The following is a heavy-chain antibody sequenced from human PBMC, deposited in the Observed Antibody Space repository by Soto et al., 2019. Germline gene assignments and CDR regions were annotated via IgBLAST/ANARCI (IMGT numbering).Heavy chain of an antibody. J-gene: IGHJ6*03. Sequence: ASETLCLTCTVSGGSVITGGYYWSCIRQPPGKGLEWIGYIYYSGTTNYNPSLKSRVTISLDTSKNQFSLKLSSVTAADTAVYYCAVRSKRGAYYYYYYMDVWGKGTTVTVSS. D-gene: IGHD1-26*01. CDR1: GGSVITGGYY. CDR3: AVRSKRGAYYYYYYMDV. V-gene: IGHV4-61*08. CDR2: IYYSGTT.